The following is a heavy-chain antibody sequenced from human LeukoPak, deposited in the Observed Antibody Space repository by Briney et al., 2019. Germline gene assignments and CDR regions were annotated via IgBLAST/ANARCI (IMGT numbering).Heavy chain of an antibody. CDR1: GGSFSGYY. CDR2: INHSGST. D-gene: IGHD2/OR15-2a*01. CDR3: ARQYSKVAWFDP. V-gene: IGHV4-34*01. Sequence: SETLSLTCAVYGGSFSGYYWSWIRQPPGKGLEWIGEINHSGSTNHNPSLKSRVTISVDTSKNQFSLKLSSVTAADTAVYYCARQYSKVAWFDPWGQGTLVTVSS. J-gene: IGHJ5*02.